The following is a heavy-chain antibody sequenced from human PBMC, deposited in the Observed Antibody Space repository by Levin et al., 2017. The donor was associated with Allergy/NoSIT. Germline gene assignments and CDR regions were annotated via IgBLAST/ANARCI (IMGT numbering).Heavy chain of an antibody. CDR1: GGSFTGYF. D-gene: IGHD3-3*01. J-gene: IGHJ5*01. V-gene: IGHV4-34*01. CDR3: ARAPSGHYDLWSDHKFYNWFDS. Sequence: LSQTLSLTCAVYGGSFTGYFWTWIRQSPGEGLEWIGQINHFGTTNYNPSIRGRVTLSVDMSKNQFSLKLSSVTAADTAVYYCARAPSGHYDLWSDHKFYNWFDSWGQGTLVTVSS. CDR2: INHFGTT.